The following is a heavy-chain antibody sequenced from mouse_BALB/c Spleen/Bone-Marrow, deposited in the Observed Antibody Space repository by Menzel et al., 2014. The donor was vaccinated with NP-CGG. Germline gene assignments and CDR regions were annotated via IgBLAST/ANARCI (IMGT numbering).Heavy chain of an antibody. Sequence: EVQGVESGGGLVKSGGSLKLSCAASGFSFNSYGMSWVRQTPEKRLEWVATISGGGSYTFYPDSVKGRFTISRDNAKXNLYLQLSSLRSEDTALYYCARHAYYDQTEVSFVYWGQGTLVTVSA. CDR3: ARHAYYDQTEVSFVY. J-gene: IGHJ3*01. D-gene: IGHD2-4*01. CDR2: ISGGGSYT. CDR1: GFSFNSYG. V-gene: IGHV5-9-2*01.